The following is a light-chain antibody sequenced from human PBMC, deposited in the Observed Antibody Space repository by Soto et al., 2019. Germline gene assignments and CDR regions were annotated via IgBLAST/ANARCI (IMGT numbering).Light chain of an antibody. J-gene: IGKJ4*01. CDR3: QQLESYPST. CDR2: AAS. Sequence: FTQCPSSLSTSVGNRDTITCLASQGIRNFLAWYQQKPGKAPKHLIYAASTLQSGVPSRFSGSGSGTDFTLTISSLQPEEFATYYCQQLESYPSTFGGGTKVDIK. V-gene: IGKV1-9*01. CDR1: QGIRNF.